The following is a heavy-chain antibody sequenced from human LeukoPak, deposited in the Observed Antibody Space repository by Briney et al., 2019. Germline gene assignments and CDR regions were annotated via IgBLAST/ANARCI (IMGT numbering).Heavy chain of an antibody. J-gene: IGHJ4*02. Sequence: GGSLRLSCAASGFIFSTYWMSWVRQAPGKGLECVANIKQDGSETHYVDSVKGRFTISRDNAKNSLYLQMNSLRDEDTAVYYCARGGSGYSYGKIDSWGQGILVTVSS. CDR1: GFIFSTYW. D-gene: IGHD5-18*01. CDR3: ARGGSGYSYGKIDS. CDR2: IKQDGSET. V-gene: IGHV3-7*01.